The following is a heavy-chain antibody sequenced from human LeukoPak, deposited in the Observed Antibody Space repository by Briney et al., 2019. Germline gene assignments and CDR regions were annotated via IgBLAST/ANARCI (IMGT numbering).Heavy chain of an antibody. CDR3: ARDFSCSSTSCWAFDI. CDR2: VTGAGGNT. Sequence: GGSLRLSCAASGFTFSSYAMSWVRQAPGKGLEWVSIVTGAGGNTYSADSVKGRFTISRDNSKNTLYLQMNSLRVEDTAVYYCARDFSCSSTSCWAFDIWGQGTMVTVSS. CDR1: GFTFSSYA. J-gene: IGHJ3*02. D-gene: IGHD2-2*01. V-gene: IGHV3-23*01.